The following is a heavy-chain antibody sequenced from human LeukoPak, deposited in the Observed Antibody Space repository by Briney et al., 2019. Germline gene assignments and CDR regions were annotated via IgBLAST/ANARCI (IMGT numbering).Heavy chain of an antibody. J-gene: IGHJ6*03. V-gene: IGHV3-20*04. Sequence: GSLRLSCAASGFTFDDYGMSWVRQAPGKGLEWVSGINWNGGSTGYADSVKGRFTISRDNAKNSLYLQMNSLRAEDTALYYCARDGSYSNYGGWADYYYYMDVWGKGTTVTVSS. CDR3: ARDGSYSNYGGWADYYYYMDV. CDR1: GFTFDDYG. CDR2: INWNGGST. D-gene: IGHD4-11*01.